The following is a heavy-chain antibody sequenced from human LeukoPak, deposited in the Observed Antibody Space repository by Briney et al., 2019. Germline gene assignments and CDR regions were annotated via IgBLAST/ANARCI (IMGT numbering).Heavy chain of an antibody. CDR2: INHSGNI. V-gene: IGHV4-34*01. CDR3: ARRSYHLLYGCYYYYVDV. CDR1: GGSLSGYY. Sequence: NPSETLSLTCAVYGGSLSGYYWSWIRQSPEKGLEWIAEINHSGNINYNASLQSRLTISVDTSKSQFSLMLRSVTVADTAVYYCARRSYHLLYGCYYYYVDVWGKGTPVTVSS. D-gene: IGHD2-2*02. J-gene: IGHJ6*03.